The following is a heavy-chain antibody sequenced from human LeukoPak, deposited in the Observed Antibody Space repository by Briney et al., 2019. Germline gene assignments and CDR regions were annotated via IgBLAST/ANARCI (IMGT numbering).Heavy chain of an antibody. J-gene: IGHJ5*02. CDR3: ASIPLLWFGNNWFDP. Sequence: ASVKVSCKASGYTFTGYYMHWVRQAPGQGLEWMGRINPNSGGTNYAQKFQGRVTMTRDTSISTACMELSRLRSDDTAVYYCASIPLLWFGNNWFDPWGQGTLVTVSS. CDR2: INPNSGGT. CDR1: GYTFTGYY. D-gene: IGHD3-10*01. V-gene: IGHV1-2*06.